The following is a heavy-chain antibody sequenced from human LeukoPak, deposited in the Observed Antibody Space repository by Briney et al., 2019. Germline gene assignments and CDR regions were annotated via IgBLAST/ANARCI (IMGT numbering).Heavy chain of an antibody. V-gene: IGHV1-8*01. Sequence: ASVKVSCKASGYTFTSYDINWVRQATGQGLERMGWMNPNSGNTGYAQKFQGRVTMTRNTSISTAYMELSSLRSEDTAVYYCARGARFSSSWYRLFDYWGQGTLVTVSS. CDR3: ARGARFSSSWYRLFDY. CDR1: GYTFTSYD. J-gene: IGHJ4*02. CDR2: MNPNSGNT. D-gene: IGHD6-13*01.